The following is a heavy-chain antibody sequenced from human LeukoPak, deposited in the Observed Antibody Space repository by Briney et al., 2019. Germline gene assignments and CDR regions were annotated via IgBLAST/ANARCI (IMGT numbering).Heavy chain of an antibody. J-gene: IGHJ6*02. CDR2: IWYDGSNK. CDR1: GFTFSSYG. V-gene: IGHV3-33*01. D-gene: IGHD1-26*01. Sequence: PGRSLRLSCAASGFTFSSYGMHWVRQAPGKGLEWVAVIWYDGSNKYYADSVKGRFTISRDNSKNTLYLQMNSLRAEDTAVYYCARGSQWRLRGYYYGMDVWGQGTTVTASS. CDR3: ARGSQWRLRGYYYGMDV.